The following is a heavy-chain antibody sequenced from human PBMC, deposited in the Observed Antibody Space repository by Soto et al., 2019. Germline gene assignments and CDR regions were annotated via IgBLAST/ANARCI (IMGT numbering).Heavy chain of an antibody. CDR1: GFTFTSSA. V-gene: IGHV1-58*01. J-gene: IGHJ6*02. CDR3: AAGKRLQWFGETYYYYGMDV. Sequence: QMQLVQSGPEVKKPGTSVKVSCKASGFTFTSSAVQWVRQARGQRLEWIGWIVVGSGNTNYAQKFQERVTITRDMSTSTAYMELSSLRSEDTAVYYCAAGKRLQWFGETYYYYGMDVWGQGTTVTVSS. D-gene: IGHD3-10*01. CDR2: IVVGSGNT.